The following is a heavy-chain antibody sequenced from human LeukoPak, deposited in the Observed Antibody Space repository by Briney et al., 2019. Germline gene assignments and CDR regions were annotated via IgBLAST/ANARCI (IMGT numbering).Heavy chain of an antibody. CDR2: IKQDGSEK. CDR1: GFTFSSYW. CDR3: ARDPCSSTSCYRSLVY. Sequence: GGSLRLSCAASGFTFSSYWMSWVRQAPGKGLEWVANIKQDGSEKYYVDSVKGRFTISRDNAKNSLYLQMNSLRAEDTAVYYCARDPCSSTSCYRSLVYWGQGTLVTVSS. V-gene: IGHV3-7*01. J-gene: IGHJ4*02. D-gene: IGHD2-2*02.